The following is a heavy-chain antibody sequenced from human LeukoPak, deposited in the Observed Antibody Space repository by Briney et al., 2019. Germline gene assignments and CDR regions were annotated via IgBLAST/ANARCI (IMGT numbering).Heavy chain of an antibody. Sequence: GGSLRLSCAASGFTFSSYDMHWVRQATGKGLEWVSAIGTAGDTYYPGSVKGRFTISRENAKNSLYLQMNSLRAGDTAVYYCAREYDSSGADAFDIWGQGTMVTVSS. CDR1: GFTFSSYD. J-gene: IGHJ3*02. D-gene: IGHD3-22*01. V-gene: IGHV3-13*01. CDR3: AREYDSSGADAFDI. CDR2: IGTAGDT.